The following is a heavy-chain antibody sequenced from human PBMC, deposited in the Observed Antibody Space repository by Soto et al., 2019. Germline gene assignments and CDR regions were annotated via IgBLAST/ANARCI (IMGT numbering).Heavy chain of an antibody. CDR3: AKFREYYQGSGSRTYYFYGMDV. D-gene: IGHD3-10*01. V-gene: IGHV3-23*01. Sequence: PGGSLRLSCAASGFSFSNYAMTWVRQAPGKGLEWVSVIGGTGGSGGNTYYADSVKGRFTVSRDNSKNTLFLQMNSLRAGDTALYYCAKFREYYQGSGSRTYYFYGMDVWGQGTTVTVSS. J-gene: IGHJ6*02. CDR2: IGGTGGSGGNT. CDR1: GFSFSNYA.